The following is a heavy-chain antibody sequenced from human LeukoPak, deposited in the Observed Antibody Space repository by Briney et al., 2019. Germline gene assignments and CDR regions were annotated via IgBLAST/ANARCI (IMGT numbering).Heavy chain of an antibody. CDR1: GASISSYY. J-gene: IGHJ4*02. D-gene: IGHD3-10*01. V-gene: IGHV4-59*01. Sequence: PSETLSLTCSVSGASISSYYWSWIRQPPGKGLEWIGYIYYSGSTNYNPSLKSRVTISVDTSKNQFSLKLSSVTTADTAVYYCARGDGSGTYYPPDSWGQGTLVTVSS. CDR2: IYYSGST. CDR3: ARGDGSGTYYPPDS.